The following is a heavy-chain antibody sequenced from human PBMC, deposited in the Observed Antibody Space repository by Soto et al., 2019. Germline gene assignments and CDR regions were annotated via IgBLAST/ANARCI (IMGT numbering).Heavy chain of an antibody. CDR2: IYYSGST. V-gene: IGHV4-39*01. J-gene: IGHJ5*02. CDR3: ASRPHCSGGSCYLDYNWFDP. Sequence: SETLSLTCTVSGGSISSSSYYWGWIRQPPGKGLEWIGSIYYSGSTYYNPSLKSRVTISVDTSKNQFSLKLSSVTAADTAVYYFASRPHCSGGSCYLDYNWFDPWGQGTLVTVSS. D-gene: IGHD2-15*01. CDR1: GGSISSSSYY.